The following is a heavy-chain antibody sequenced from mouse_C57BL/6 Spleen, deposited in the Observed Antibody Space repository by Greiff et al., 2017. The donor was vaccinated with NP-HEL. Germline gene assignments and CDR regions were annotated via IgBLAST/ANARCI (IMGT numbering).Heavy chain of an antibody. J-gene: IGHJ1*03. D-gene: IGHD1-1*01. V-gene: IGHV3-6*01. CDR2: ISYDGSN. CDR1: GYSITSGYY. Sequence: VQLQQSGPGLVKPSQSLSLTCSVTGYSITSGYYWNWLRQFPGNELEWMGYISYDGSNNYNPSLKNRISITRDTSKNQFFLKLNSVTTEDTATYYGAREGTRDYSWYFDVWGTGTTVTVSS. CDR3: AREGTRDYSWYFDV.